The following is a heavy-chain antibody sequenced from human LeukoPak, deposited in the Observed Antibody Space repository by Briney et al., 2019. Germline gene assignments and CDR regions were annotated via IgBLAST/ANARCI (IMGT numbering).Heavy chain of an antibody. V-gene: IGHV4-34*01. Sequence: SETLSLTCAVYGGSFSGYYWSWIRQPPGKGLEWIGEINHGGSTNYNPSLKSRVTISVDTSKNQFSLKLSSVTAADTAVYYCARRIVGTVVPAAIRRISPWNCWGQGTLVTVSS. CDR1: GGSFSGYY. CDR2: INHGGST. D-gene: IGHD2-2*02. CDR3: ARRIVGTVVPAAIRRISPWNC. J-gene: IGHJ4*02.